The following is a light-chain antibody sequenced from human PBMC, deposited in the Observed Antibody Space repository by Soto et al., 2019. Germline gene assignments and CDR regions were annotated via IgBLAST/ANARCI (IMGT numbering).Light chain of an antibody. CDR3: QHYNSYSEA. J-gene: IGKJ1*01. V-gene: IGKV4-1*01. CDR2: WAS. Sequence: PTPDFLTAPLGERATMSCKSSQGLLYSLDNKSYLAWYQQKPGQPPKLLIYWASTRASGVPDRFSGSGSGTEFTLTISSLQPDDFATYYCQHYNSYSEAFGQGTKVDIK. CDR1: QGLLYSLDNKSY.